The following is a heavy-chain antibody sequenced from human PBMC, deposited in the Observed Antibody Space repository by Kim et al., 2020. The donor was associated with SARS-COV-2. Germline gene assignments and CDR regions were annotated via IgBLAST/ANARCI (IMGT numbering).Heavy chain of an antibody. CDR1: GFTFSNYS. Sequence: GGSLRLSCAASGFTFSNYSMAWVRQAPGKGLEWVSSISSGSSYIYYADSLKGRFTISRDNAKKSLHLQMNSLRAEDTAVYYCARPLSYQILTGSGMDVWGQGTTVTVSS. D-gene: IGHD3-9*01. CDR2: ISSGSSYI. V-gene: IGHV3-21*01. J-gene: IGHJ6*02. CDR3: ARPLSYQILTGSGMDV.